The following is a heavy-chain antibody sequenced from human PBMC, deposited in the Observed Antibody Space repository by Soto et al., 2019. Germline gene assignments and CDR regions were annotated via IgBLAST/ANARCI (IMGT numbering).Heavy chain of an antibody. CDR2: ISGSGGST. CDR3: VKEWTPRRAFDS. CDR1: RFMFSRYA. D-gene: IGHD5-12*01. Sequence: PGGSLRLSCTASRFMFSRYAMSWVRQAPGKGLEWVSGISGSGGSTWYAESVKGRFTISRDNSKNSLYQEMNSLRVEDTAKYYCVKEWTPRRAFDSWGQGTLVTVSS. J-gene: IGHJ4*02. V-gene: IGHV3-23*01.